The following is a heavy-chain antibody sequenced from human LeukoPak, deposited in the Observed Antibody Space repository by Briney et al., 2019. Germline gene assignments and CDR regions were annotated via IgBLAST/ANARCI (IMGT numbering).Heavy chain of an antibody. CDR3: ARGKVVAGTHGQNSWDS. J-gene: IGHJ4*02. D-gene: IGHD6-19*01. CDR2: IYTSGST. CDR1: GGSISSYY. Sequence: SETLSLTCTVSGGSISSYYWNWIRQPAGRGLEWIGRIYTSGSTNYNPSLKSRVSMSVDTSKNQFSLKLSSVTAADTAVYYCARGKVVAGTHGQNSWDSWGQGTLVTVSS. V-gene: IGHV4-4*07.